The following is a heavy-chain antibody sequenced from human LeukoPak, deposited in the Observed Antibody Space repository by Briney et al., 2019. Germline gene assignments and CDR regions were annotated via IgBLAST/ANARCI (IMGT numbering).Heavy chain of an antibody. D-gene: IGHD5-12*01. Sequence: PSETLSLTCAVSGYSISSGYYWGWIRQPPGKGLEWLGSIYYSGSTYYNPSLKSRVTISVDTSKNQFSLKLSSVTAADTAVYYCARVATTTNPPQRPFDYWGQGTLVTVSS. V-gene: IGHV4-38-2*01. J-gene: IGHJ4*02. CDR3: ARVATTTNPPQRPFDY. CDR1: GYSISSGYY. CDR2: IYYSGST.